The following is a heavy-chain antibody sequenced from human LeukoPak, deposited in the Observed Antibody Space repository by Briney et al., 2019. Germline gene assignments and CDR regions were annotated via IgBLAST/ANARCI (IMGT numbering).Heavy chain of an antibody. CDR1: GLTFTTYW. Sequence: GGSLRLSCAASGLTFTTYWMTWVRQAPWRGLEWVANIKEDGSAKYYVDSVKGRFTISRDNAKNSLFLQMNSLRVEDTAVYYCARGGAYFDYWGQGTLVTVSS. CDR2: IKEDGSAK. D-gene: IGHD1-26*01. V-gene: IGHV3-7*01. CDR3: ARGGAYFDY. J-gene: IGHJ4*02.